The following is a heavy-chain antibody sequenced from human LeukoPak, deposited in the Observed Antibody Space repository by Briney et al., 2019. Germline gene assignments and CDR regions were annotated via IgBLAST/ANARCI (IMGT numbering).Heavy chain of an antibody. CDR3: ARGGPSLGVDY. CDR2: IYYSGST. D-gene: IGHD5/OR15-5a*01. CDR1: GGSISSYY. J-gene: IGHJ4*02. V-gene: IGHV4-59*01. Sequence: SETLSLTCTVSGGSISSYYWSWIRQPPGKGLEWIGYIYYSGSTDYNPSLKSRVTISVDTSENRFSLRLSSVTTADTAVYYCARGGPSLGVDYWGQGTLVTVSS.